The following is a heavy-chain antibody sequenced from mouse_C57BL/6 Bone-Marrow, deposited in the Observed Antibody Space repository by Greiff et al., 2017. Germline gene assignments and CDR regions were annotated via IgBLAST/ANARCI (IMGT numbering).Heavy chain of an antibody. D-gene: IGHD1-1*02. CDR2: IYPSDSYT. CDR1: GYTFTSYW. Sequence: QVQLQQPGAELVKPGASVKLSCKASGYTFTSYWMQWVKQRPGQGLEWIGEIYPSDSYTNYNQKFKGKATLTVDTSSSTAYMQLSSLTAEDSAVYYCARRYGFDYWGQGTTLTVSS. CDR3: ARRYGFDY. J-gene: IGHJ2*01. V-gene: IGHV1-50*01.